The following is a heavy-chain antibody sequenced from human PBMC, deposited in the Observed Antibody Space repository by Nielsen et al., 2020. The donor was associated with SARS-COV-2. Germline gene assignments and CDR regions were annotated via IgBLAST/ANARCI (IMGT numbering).Heavy chain of an antibody. J-gene: IGHJ4*02. D-gene: IGHD1-26*01. Sequence: GESLKISCAASGFSFDDYGMSWVRQAPGKGLEWVGRTRNKANSYTTEYAASVKGRFTISRDDSKNSLYLQMNSLKTEDTAVYYCAREYSGSYYQYYFDYWGQGTLVTVSS. CDR1: GFSFDDYG. V-gene: IGHV3-72*01. CDR3: AREYSGSYYQYYFDY. CDR2: TRNKANSYTT.